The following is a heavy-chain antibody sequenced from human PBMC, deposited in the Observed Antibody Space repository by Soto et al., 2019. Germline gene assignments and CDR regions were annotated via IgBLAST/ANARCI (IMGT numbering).Heavy chain of an antibody. CDR1: GFSLRTDAVG. J-gene: IGHJ4*02. V-gene: IGHV2-5*01. CDR2: IYWNGEK. CDR3: AHRIAAPGRTLDY. Sequence: QITLKESGPTLVRPTQTLTLTCTVSGFSLRTDAVGVAWIRQSPGKALEWLGIIYWNGEKRYKSSLQTRLTITRDTSKNQVVLTMTDMAHLDTATYFCAHRIAAPGRTLDYWGQGVLVTVSS. D-gene: IGHD6-13*01.